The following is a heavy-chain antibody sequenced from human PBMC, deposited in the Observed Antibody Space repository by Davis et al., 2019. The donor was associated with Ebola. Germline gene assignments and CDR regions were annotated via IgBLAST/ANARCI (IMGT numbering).Heavy chain of an antibody. CDR2: IRSKANSYAT. CDR3: TMTTVMVDY. CDR1: GFTFSSYA. V-gene: IGHV3-73*01. D-gene: IGHD4-17*01. J-gene: IGHJ4*02. Sequence: GESLKISCAASGFTFSSYAMSWVRQAPGKGLEWVGRIRSKANSYATAYAASVKGRFTISRDDSKNTAYLQMNSLKTEDTAVYYCTMTTVMVDYWGQGTLVTVSS.